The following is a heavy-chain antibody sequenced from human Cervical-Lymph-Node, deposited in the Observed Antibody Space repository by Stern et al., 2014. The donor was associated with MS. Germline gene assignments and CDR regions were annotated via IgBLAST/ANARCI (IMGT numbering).Heavy chain of an antibody. J-gene: IGHJ6*02. CDR1: GVTPPEFA. D-gene: IGHD2/OR15-2a*01. CDR3: ATLSGKASYYYYYGMDV. CDR2: FGPEDGET. V-gene: IGHV1-24*01. Sequence: QVQLVQSGAEVKKPGASGKVSWKASGVTPPEFAMHSVRQAPGRGLEGFGGFGPEDGETICAQKFQGRVTMTEDTSTDTAYMELSSLRTEDTAVYYCATLSGKASYYYYYGMDVWGQGTTVTVSS.